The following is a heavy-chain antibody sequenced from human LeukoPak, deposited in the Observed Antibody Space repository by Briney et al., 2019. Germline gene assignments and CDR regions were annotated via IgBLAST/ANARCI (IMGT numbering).Heavy chain of an antibody. V-gene: IGHV4-4*07. Sequence: SETLSLTCTVSGGSISSYYWSWIRQPAGKGLEWIGRIYSTGSTNYNPSLKSRVTMSVDTSKNQFSLRLRSVTAADTAVYYCARAHSWLRFLYYYMDVWGEGTTVTVSS. CDR3: ARAHSWLRFLYYYMDV. CDR1: GGSISSYY. D-gene: IGHD5-12*01. CDR2: IYSTGST. J-gene: IGHJ6*03.